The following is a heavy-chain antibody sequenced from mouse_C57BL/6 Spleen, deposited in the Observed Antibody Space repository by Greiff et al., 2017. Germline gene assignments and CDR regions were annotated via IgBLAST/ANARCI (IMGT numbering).Heavy chain of an antibody. V-gene: IGHV1-50*01. CDR1: GYTFTSYW. CDR2: IDPSDSYT. J-gene: IGHJ3*01. Sequence: QVQLQQPGAELVKPGASVKLSCKASGYTFTSYWMQWVKQRPGQGLEWIGEIDPSDSYTNYNQKFKGKATLTVDTSSSTAYMQLSSLTSEDSAVYYCARPGNPAWFAYWGQGTLVTVSA. D-gene: IGHD3-2*02. CDR3: ARPGNPAWFAY.